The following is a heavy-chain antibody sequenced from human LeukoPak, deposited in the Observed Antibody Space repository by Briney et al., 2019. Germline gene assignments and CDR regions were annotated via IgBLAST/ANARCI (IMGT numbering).Heavy chain of an antibody. D-gene: IGHD3-10*01. J-gene: IGHJ4*02. CDR3: ARSYYYGSRSYCFDY. CDR1: GGSISSYY. V-gene: IGHV4-59*01. CDR2: IYYSGST. Sequence: NSSETLSLTCTVSGGSISSYYWSWIRQPPGKGLEWIAYIYYSGSTNYNPSLKSRVTISVDTSKNQFSLKLSSVTAADPAVYYCARSYYYGSRSYCFDYWGQGTLVTVSS.